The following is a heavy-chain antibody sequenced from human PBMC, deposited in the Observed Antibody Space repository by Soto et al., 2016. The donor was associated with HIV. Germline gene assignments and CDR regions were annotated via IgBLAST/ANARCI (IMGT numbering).Heavy chain of an antibody. CDR2: IYSGGIT. D-gene: IGHD3-10*01. CDR3: ARDRRDYYSSGPAYTGMDV. V-gene: IGHV3-66*01. Sequence: EVQLVESGGGLVQPGGSLRLSCAVSGFTVSINYMTWVRQAPGKGLEWVSVIYSGGITYYADSVKGRFTISRDNSKNTLYLQMNSLRAEDTAVYYCARDRRDYYSSGPAYTGMDVWGQGTTVTVSS. J-gene: IGHJ6*02. CDR1: GFTVSINY.